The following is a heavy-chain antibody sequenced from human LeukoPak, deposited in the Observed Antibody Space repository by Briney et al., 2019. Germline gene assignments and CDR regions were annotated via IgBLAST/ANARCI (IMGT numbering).Heavy chain of an antibody. J-gene: IGHJ5*02. D-gene: IGHD3-22*01. CDR1: EFTFSSYS. V-gene: IGHV3-48*04. CDR3: ARGESYYYDSSGSGNWFDP. Sequence: PGGSLRLSCAASEFTFSSYSMNWVRQAPGKGLEWVSYITNSGNSKSYADSVKGRFTISRDNAKNTLYLQMNSLRAEDTAVYYCARGESYYYDSSGSGNWFDPWGQGTLVTVSS. CDR2: ITNSGNSK.